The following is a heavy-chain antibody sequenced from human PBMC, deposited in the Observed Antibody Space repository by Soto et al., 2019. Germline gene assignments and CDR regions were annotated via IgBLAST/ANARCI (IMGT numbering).Heavy chain of an antibody. V-gene: IGHV4-39*01. Sequence: PSETLSLTCTVSGGSISSSSYYWGWIRQPPGKGLEWIGSIYYSGSTYYNPSLKSRVTISVDTSKNQFSLKLSSVTAADTAVYYCARGLGQQPELARDSQKSYYYYYGMDVWGQGTTVTVSS. CDR3: ARGLGQQPELARDSQKSYYYYYGMDV. CDR2: IYYSGST. CDR1: GGSISSSSYY. J-gene: IGHJ6*02. D-gene: IGHD6-13*01.